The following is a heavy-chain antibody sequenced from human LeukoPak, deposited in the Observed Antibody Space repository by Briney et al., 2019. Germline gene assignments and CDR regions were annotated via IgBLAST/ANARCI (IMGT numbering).Heavy chain of an antibody. V-gene: IGHV3-21*01. CDR2: ISSSSSYI. CDR3: ARPELPGWSVLFDF. J-gene: IGHJ4*02. D-gene: IGHD2-15*01. Sequence: GGSLRLSCAASGFTFSSYSMNWVRQAPGKGLEWVSCISSSSSYIYYADSVKGRFTISRDNAKNSLYLQINSLRADDTAVYYCARPELPGWSVLFDFWGQGTLVTVSS. CDR1: GFTFSSYS.